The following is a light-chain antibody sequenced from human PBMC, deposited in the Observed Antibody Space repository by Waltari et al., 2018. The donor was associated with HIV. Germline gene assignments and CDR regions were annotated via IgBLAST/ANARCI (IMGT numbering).Light chain of an antibody. Sequence: QSALTQPASVSGSPGQPITISCTGTTSDIGGYNYVSWYQQHPGRAPKLLIYEVTHRPSGISYRFSGSKSGNTASMTISGLQAEDEADYYCSSYTTTSTILFGGGTEVTVL. CDR1: TSDIGGYNY. J-gene: IGLJ3*02. CDR2: EVT. V-gene: IGLV2-14*01. CDR3: SSYTTTSTIL.